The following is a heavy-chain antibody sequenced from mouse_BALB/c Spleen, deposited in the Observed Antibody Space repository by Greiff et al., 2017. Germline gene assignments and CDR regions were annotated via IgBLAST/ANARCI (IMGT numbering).Heavy chain of an antibody. V-gene: IGHV1-63*01. CDR1: GYAFTNYW. J-gene: IGHJ4*01. CDR3: AREKVDYAMDY. CDR2: IYPGSGNT. D-gene: IGHD1-1*01. Sequence: VQLQQSGAELVRPGTSVKISCKASGYAFTNYWLGWVKQRPGHGLEWIGDIYPGSGNTYYNEKFKGKATLTADKSSSTAYMQLSSLTSEDSAVYFCAREKVDYAMDYWGQGTSVTVSS.